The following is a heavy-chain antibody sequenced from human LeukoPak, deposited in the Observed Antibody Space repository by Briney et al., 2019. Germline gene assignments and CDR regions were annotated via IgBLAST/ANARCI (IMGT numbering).Heavy chain of an antibody. J-gene: IGHJ6*02. D-gene: IGHD3-16*01. V-gene: IGHV3-7*03. CDR2: INHNGNVN. CDR3: ARGGGLDV. Sequence: PGGSLRLSCAASGFTFSSYWMNWARQAPGKGLEWVASINHNGNVNYYVDSVKGRFTISRGNAKNSLYPQMSNLRAEDTAVYFCARGGGLDVWGQGATVTVPS. CDR1: GFTFSSYW.